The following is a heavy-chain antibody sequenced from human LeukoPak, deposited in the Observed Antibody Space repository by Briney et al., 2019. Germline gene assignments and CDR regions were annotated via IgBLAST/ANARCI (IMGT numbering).Heavy chain of an antibody. J-gene: IGHJ5*02. V-gene: IGHV3-21*01. CDR1: GFTFRNYL. CDR3: ARGKDIVVVPAAIVRWFDP. Sequence: GGSLRLSCAASGFTFRNYLMNWVRQAPGKGLEWVSFISSTGGTIYYADSVKGRFTISRDNAKNSLYLQMNSLRAGDTAVYYCARGKDIVVVPAAIVRWFDPWGQGTLVTVSS. D-gene: IGHD2-2*01. CDR2: ISSTGGTI.